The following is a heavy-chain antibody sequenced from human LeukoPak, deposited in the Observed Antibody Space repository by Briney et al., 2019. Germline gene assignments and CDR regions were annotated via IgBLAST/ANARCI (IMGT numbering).Heavy chain of an antibody. J-gene: IGHJ4*02. CDR2: ISSSSSYI. CDR3: ARDKYSSGWYYFDY. Sequence: GGSLRLSCAASGFTLSSYSMHWVRQAPGKGLEWVSSISSSSSYIYYADSVKGRFTISRDNAKNSLYLQMNSLRAEDTAVYDCARDKYSSGWYYFDYWGQGVLVTVSS. V-gene: IGHV3-21*01. D-gene: IGHD6-19*01. CDR1: GFTLSSYS.